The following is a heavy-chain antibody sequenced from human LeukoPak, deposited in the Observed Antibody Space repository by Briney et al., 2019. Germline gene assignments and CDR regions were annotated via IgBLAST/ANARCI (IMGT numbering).Heavy chain of an antibody. CDR2: INWNGGST. Sequence: GGSLRLXCAASGFTFDDYGMSWVRQAPGKGLEWVSGINWNGGSTGYADSVKGRFTISRDNAKNSLYLQMNSLRAEDTALYYCARDYYDSSGYYPFDYWGQGTLVTVSS. V-gene: IGHV3-20*04. J-gene: IGHJ4*02. CDR3: ARDYYDSSGYYPFDY. D-gene: IGHD3-22*01. CDR1: GFTFDDYG.